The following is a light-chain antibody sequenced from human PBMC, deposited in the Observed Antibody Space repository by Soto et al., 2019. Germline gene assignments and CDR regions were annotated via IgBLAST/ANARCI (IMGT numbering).Light chain of an antibody. J-gene: IGKJ5*01. CDR2: GAS. V-gene: IGKV3-15*01. CDR3: QQYNNWPIT. CDR1: QSVSSSY. Sequence: EIGLTQSPVSLSLSPMEIATLSFLASQSVSSSYLAWYQQKPGQAPRLLIYGASTRATGISARISGSGSGTEFTLTISSLQAEDFAIYYCQQYNNWPITFGQGTRLEIK.